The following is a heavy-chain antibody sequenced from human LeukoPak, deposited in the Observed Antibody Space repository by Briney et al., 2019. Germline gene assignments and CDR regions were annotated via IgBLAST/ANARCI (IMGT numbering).Heavy chain of an antibody. CDR1: GYTVASYG. CDR2: ISANNGHT. J-gene: IGHJ4*02. V-gene: IGHV1-18*01. CDR3: ARFWSGFLPDY. D-gene: IGHD3-3*01. Sequence: ASVTVSFKASGYTVASYGICWVRQPPGQGLGWMGWISANNGHTNYAQKVQGRVTMTTDTSTSTAYMELRSLRSDDTAVYYCARFWSGFLPDYWVQGTLVTVSS.